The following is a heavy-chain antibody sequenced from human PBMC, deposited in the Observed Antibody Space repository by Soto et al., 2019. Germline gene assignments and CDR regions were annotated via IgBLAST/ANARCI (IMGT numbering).Heavy chain of an antibody. CDR3: ARDGIFGGNSEYYYYGMDV. V-gene: IGHV3-64*01. CDR2: ISSNGGST. J-gene: IGHJ6*02. CDR1: GFTFSSYA. D-gene: IGHD2-21*02. Sequence: GGSLRLSCAASGFTFSSYAMHWVRQAPGKGLEYVSAISSNGGSTYYANSVKGRFTISRDNSKNTLYLQMGSLRAEDMAVYYCARDGIFGGNSEYYYYGMDVWSQGTTVTVSS.